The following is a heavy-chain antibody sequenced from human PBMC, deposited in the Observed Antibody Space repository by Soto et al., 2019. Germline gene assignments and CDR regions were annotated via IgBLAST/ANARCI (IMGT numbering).Heavy chain of an antibody. CDR1: GYTFTSYA. CDR3: ARVGSHTARSFDY. Sequence: ASVKFSCKDSGYTFTSYAMHWVRQAPGQRLEWMGWINAGNGNTKYSQKFQGRVTITRDTSASTAYMELSSLRSEDTAVYYCARVGSHTARSFDYWGQGTLVTVSS. V-gene: IGHV1-3*01. D-gene: IGHD5-18*01. J-gene: IGHJ4*02. CDR2: INAGNGNT.